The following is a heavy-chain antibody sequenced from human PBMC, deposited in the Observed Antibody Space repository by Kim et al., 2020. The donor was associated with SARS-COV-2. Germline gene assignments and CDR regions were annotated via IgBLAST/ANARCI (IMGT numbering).Heavy chain of an antibody. CDR3: ARGVRTISNYDY. Sequence: ASGKVSCKASGYTFTSYDLNWVRQATGQGLEWMGWMNPNIGNAGYAQKFQGRVTMTMDPSITTAYMELSSLRSEDTAVYYCARGVRTISNYDYWGQGTLVTVSS. V-gene: IGHV1-8*01. J-gene: IGHJ4*02. CDR2: MNPNIGNA. D-gene: IGHD3-9*01. CDR1: GYTFTSYD.